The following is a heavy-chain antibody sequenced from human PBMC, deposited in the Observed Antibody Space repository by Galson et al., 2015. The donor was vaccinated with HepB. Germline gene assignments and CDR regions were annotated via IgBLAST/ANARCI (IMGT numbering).Heavy chain of an antibody. V-gene: IGHV3-23*01. D-gene: IGHD3-10*01. CDR2: ISGSGGST. Sequence: SLRLSCAASGFTFSSYAMSWVRQAPGKGLEWVSAISGSGGSTYYADSVKGRFTISRDNSKNTLYLQMNSLRAEDTAVYYCAKDAGAPSDYYYYGMDVWGQGTTVTVSS. J-gene: IGHJ6*02. CDR1: GFTFSSYA. CDR3: AKDAGAPSDYYYYGMDV.